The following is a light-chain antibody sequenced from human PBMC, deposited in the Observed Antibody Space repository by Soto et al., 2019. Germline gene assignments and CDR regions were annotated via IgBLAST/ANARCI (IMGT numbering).Light chain of an antibody. J-gene: IGKJ3*01. CDR2: GAF. CDR1: QSVRSN. V-gene: IGKV3-15*01. CDR3: PQFNDWPLD. Sequence: EIVMTQSPVTLSVSPGERATLSCRASQSVRSNLAWYQQKPGQAPSLLIYGAFTRATGIPTRFSGTGSGTEFPLPLRHLPSEDFALYFFPQFNDWPLDFRPGTKVDI.